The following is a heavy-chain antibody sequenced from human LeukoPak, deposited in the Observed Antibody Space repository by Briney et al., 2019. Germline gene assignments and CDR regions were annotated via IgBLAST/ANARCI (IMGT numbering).Heavy chain of an antibody. CDR1: GFNFANEA. D-gene: IGHD6-25*01. J-gene: IGHJ4*02. CDR2: IRRKASGGAI. Sequence: PGGSLRLSCTTSGFNFANEALSWFRQAPGKGLEWVGFIRRKASGGAIEYAASVKGRFTISRDDSNGIAYLQMNSLKTEDTAVYYCSRAQSESGLGYWGQGTLVTVSS. CDR3: SRAQSESGLGY. V-gene: IGHV3-49*03.